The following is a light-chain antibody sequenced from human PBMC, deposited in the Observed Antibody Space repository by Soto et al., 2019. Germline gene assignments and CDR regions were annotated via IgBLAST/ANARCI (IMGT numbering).Light chain of an antibody. CDR3: RQLYNRSPLT. CDR2: DAS. V-gene: IGKV3-11*01. CDR1: QSVRSY. Sequence: IELTQSPSTLSLSPGERATLPCRASQSVRSYLAWYRQKPGQAPRLLIYDASNRATGIPARFSGSGSGTDFSLPISSRLHPDFFAYYYRQLYNRSPLTFCRGTNVDIK. J-gene: IGKJ3*01.